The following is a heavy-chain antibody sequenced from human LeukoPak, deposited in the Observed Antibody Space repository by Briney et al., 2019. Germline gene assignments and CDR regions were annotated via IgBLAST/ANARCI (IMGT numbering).Heavy chain of an antibody. D-gene: IGHD1-14*01. CDR1: GGSFSGYY. Sequence: SETPSLTCAVYGGSFSGYYWSWIPQPPGKGLEWIGEINHSGSTNYNPSLKSRVTISVDTSKNQFSLKLSSVTAADTAVYYCARPGGVSGMDVWGKGTTVTVSS. CDR3: ARPGGVSGMDV. CDR2: INHSGST. J-gene: IGHJ6*04. V-gene: IGHV4-34*01.